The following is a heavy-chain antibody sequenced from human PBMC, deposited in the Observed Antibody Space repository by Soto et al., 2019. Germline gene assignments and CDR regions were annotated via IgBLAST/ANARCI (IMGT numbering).Heavy chain of an antibody. CDR3: ARGGLTKAMVTIWYYYYGMDV. D-gene: IGHD5-18*01. CDR2: IIPIFGTA. CDR1: GGTFSSYA. V-gene: IGHV1-69*13. J-gene: IGHJ6*02. Sequence: SVKVSCKASGGTFSSYAISWVRQAPGQGLEWMGGIIPIFGTANYAQKFQGRVTITADESTSTAYMELSSLRSEDTAVYYCARGGLTKAMVTIWYYYYGMDVWGQGTTVTVSS.